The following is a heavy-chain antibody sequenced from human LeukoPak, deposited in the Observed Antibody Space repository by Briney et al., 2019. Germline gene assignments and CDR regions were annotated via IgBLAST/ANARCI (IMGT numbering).Heavy chain of an antibody. D-gene: IGHD1-26*01. V-gene: IGHV1-18*04. CDR3: ARDLEWEIRGSHTPYNWFGP. CDR2: ISAYNGNT. J-gene: IGHJ5*02. Sequence: ASVKVSCKASGYTFTSYYMHWVRQAPGQGLEWMGWISAYNGNTNYAQKLQGRVTMTTDTSTSTAYMELRSLRSDDTAVYYCARDLEWEIRGSHTPYNWFGPWGQGTLVTVSS. CDR1: GYTFTSYY.